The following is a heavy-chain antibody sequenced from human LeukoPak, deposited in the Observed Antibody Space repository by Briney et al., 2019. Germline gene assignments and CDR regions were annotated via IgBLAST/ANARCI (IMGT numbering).Heavy chain of an antibody. V-gene: IGHV4-39*01. J-gene: IGHJ4*02. CDR2: IYYSGST. CDR3: ARTGYSSSWYVPLFDY. Sequence: SETLSLTCTVSAGSISSSSYYWGWIRQPPGKGLEWIASIYYSGSTYYNPSLKGRVPISVDTSKIQFSLKLSSVTAADTAVYYCARTGYSSSWYVPLFDYWGQGTLVTVSS. CDR1: AGSISSSSYY. D-gene: IGHD6-13*01.